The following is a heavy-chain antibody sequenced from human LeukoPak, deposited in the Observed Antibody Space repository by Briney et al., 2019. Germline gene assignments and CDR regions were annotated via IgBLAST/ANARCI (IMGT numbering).Heavy chain of an antibody. CDR1: GYTFTGYY. D-gene: IGHD3-9*01. CDR2: INPNSGGT. Sequence: ASVKVSCKASGYTFTGYYMHWVRQAPGQGLEWMGWINPNSGGTNYAQKFQGRVTMTRDTSISTAYMELSRLRSDDTAVYYCARPSYDILTGYSVYYFDYWGQGTLVTVSS. CDR3: ARPSYDILTGYSVYYFDY. J-gene: IGHJ4*02. V-gene: IGHV1-2*02.